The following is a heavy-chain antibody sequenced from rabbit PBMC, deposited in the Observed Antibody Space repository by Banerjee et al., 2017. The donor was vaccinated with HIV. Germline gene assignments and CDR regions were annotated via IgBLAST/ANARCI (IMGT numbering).Heavy chain of an antibody. CDR2: INTSSGNT. D-gene: IGHD1-1*01. J-gene: IGHJ4*01. Sequence: QSLEESGGDLVKPEGSLTLSCTASGFSFSNKYVMCWVRQAPGKGLEWIACINTSSGNTVYASWAKGRFTISKTSSTTVTLQLNSLTGADTATYFCAKESGGGYWDLWGPGTLVTVS. V-gene: IGHV1S40*01. CDR3: AKESGGGYWDL. CDR1: GFSFSNKYV.